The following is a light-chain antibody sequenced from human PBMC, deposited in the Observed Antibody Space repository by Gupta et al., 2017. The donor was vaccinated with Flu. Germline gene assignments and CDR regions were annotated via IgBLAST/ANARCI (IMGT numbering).Light chain of an antibody. CDR2: KAS. CDR1: QSISIR. V-gene: IGKV1-5*03. Sequence: DIQMTQSPSTLSASVGDRVTITCRASQSISIRLAWYQQKPGKAPNLLIYKASTLESGVPSRFSGSGSGTEFTLTISSLHPDDFATYYCQQDDSFSWTFGQGTKVEIK. CDR3: QQDDSFSWT. J-gene: IGKJ1*01.